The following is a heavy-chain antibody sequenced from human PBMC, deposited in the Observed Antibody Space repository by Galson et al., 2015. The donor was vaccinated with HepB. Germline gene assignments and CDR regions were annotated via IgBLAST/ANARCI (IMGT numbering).Heavy chain of an antibody. J-gene: IGHJ4*02. CDR1: GFTVSSNY. Sequence: SLRLSCAASGFTVSSNYMSWVRQAPGKGLEWVSVIYSGGSTYYADSVKGRFTISRDNSKNTLYLQMNSLRAEDTAVYYCARGAGERLRYFDWLPTGPFAYGGQGTLVTVSS. V-gene: IGHV3-66*01. D-gene: IGHD3-9*01. CDR3: ARGAGERLRYFDWLPTGPFAY. CDR2: IYSGGST.